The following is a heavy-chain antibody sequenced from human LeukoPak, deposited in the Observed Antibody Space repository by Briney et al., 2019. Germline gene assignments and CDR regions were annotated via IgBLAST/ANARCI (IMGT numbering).Heavy chain of an antibody. J-gene: IGHJ4*02. D-gene: IGHD5-18*01. CDR3: AGQSGYTYDSDY. CDR2: IYSGGST. V-gene: IGHV3-53*01. CDR1: GFTVSSNY. Sequence: GGSLRLSCAASGFTVSSNYMSWVRQAPGKGLEWVSVIYSGGSTYYADSVKGRFTISRDNSKNTLYLQMTSLRTDDTAVYYCAGQSGYTYDSDYWGQGTPVTVSS.